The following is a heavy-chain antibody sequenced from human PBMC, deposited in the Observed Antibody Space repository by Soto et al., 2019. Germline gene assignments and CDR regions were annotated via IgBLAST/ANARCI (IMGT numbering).Heavy chain of an antibody. CDR3: ARDGHLYDSSAYYYLY. CDR1: GGTFNRHS. D-gene: IGHD3-22*01. J-gene: IGHJ4*02. Sequence: QVQLVQSGAEVKKPGSSVKVSCKASGGTFNRHSISWVRQAPGQGLEWMGGIIPMFGKASYAQKFQGRVTITEDESTNTVYMELSSLRSEDTAVYYCARDGHLYDSSAYYYLYWGQGTLVTVSS. CDR2: IIPMFGKA. V-gene: IGHV1-69*01.